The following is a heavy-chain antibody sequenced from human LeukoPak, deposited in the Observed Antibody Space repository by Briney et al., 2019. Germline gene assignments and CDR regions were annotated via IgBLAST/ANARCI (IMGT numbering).Heavy chain of an antibody. CDR1: GYTFTSYG. Sequence: ASVKVSCKASGYTFTSYGISWVRQAPGQGLEWKGWISAYNGNTNYAQNLQGRVTMTTDTSTNTAYMELRSLRSDDTAVYYCARARKVYYYDSSAYPPDAFDIWGQGTMVTVSS. CDR3: ARARKVYYYDSSAYPPDAFDI. D-gene: IGHD3-22*01. V-gene: IGHV1-18*01. CDR2: ISAYNGNT. J-gene: IGHJ3*02.